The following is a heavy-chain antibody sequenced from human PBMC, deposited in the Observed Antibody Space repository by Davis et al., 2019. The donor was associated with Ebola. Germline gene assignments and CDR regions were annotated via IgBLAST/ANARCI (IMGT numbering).Heavy chain of an antibody. D-gene: IGHD3-3*01. CDR2: INPDNGDT. J-gene: IGHJ6*02. V-gene: IGHV1-2*02. Sequence: ASVKVSCKASGYTFTGYYMQWVRQAPGQGLESMGWINPDNGDTNYAQKFQGRVTMTRDTSINTVYMELNSLRSDDTAMYYCARGCGILRLLEWLPWEVWGQGTTVTVSS. CDR1: GYTFTGYY. CDR3: ARGCGILRLLEWLPWEV.